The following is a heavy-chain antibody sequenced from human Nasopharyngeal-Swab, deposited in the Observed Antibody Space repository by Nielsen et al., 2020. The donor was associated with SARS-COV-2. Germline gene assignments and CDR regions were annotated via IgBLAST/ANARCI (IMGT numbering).Heavy chain of an antibody. D-gene: IGHD1-1*01. CDR2: IKQDGSEK. V-gene: IGHV3-7*04. J-gene: IGHJ4*02. CDR3: ARGHNWSFDY. CDR1: GFTFSSYW. Sequence: GESLKISCAASGFTFSSYWMNWVRQAPGKGLEWVANIKQDGSEKPYVDSVRGRFTISRDNAKNSVYLQMNSLRAEDTAVYYCARGHNWSFDYWDQGTLVTVSA.